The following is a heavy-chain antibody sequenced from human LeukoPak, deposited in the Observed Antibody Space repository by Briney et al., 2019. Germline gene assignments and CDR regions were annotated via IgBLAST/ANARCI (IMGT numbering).Heavy chain of an antibody. CDR1: GFTFSSYT. V-gene: IGHV3-30-3*01. D-gene: IGHD3-16*01. CDR2: ISFDGSNK. CDR3: AREELGSSLGFDP. Sequence: GGSLRLSCAASGFTFSSYTIHWVRQPPGKGLEWVAVISFDGSNKYYADSVKGRFTISRDNSENTLYLQMNSLGAEDTAVYYCAREELGSSLGFDPWGQGTLVTVSS. J-gene: IGHJ5*02.